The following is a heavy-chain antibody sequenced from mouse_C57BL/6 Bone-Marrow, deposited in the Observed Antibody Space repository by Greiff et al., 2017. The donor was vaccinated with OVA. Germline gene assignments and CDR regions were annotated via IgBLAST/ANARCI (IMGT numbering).Heavy chain of an antibody. CDR3: TSYYYGLFPFAY. J-gene: IGHJ3*01. V-gene: IGHV14-4*01. CDR1: GFNIKDDY. D-gene: IGHD1-1*01. CDR2: IDPENGDT. Sequence: EVKLQESGAELVRPGASVKLSCTASGFNIKDDYMHWVKQRPEQGLEWIGWIDPENGDTEYASKFQGKATITADTSSNTAYLQLSSLTSEDTAVYYCTSYYYGLFPFAYWGQGTLVTVSA.